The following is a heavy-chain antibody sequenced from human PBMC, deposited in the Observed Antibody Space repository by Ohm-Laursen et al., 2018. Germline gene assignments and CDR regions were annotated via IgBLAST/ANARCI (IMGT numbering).Heavy chain of an antibody. D-gene: IGHD6-19*01. J-gene: IGHJ4*02. V-gene: IGHV3-21*01. CDR1: GFTFSSYS. CDR3: ARSLIGYSSGWYPDYFDY. CDR2: ISSSSSYI. Sequence: GSLRLSCAASGFTFSSYSMIWVRQAPGKGLEWVSSISSSSSYIYYADSVKGRFTISRDNAKNSLYLQMNSLRAEDTAVYYCARSLIGYSSGWYPDYFDYWGQGTLVTVSS.